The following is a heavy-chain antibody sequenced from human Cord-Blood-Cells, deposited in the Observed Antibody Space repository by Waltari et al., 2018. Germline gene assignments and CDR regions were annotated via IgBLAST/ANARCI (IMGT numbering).Heavy chain of an antibody. CDR2: ISYDGSNK. CDR3: ARERRAAYNWFDP. Sequence: QVQLVESGGGVVQPGRSLRLSCAASGFTFSSYAMHWFRQAPGKGLELVAVISYDGSNKYYADSVKGRFTISRDNSKNTLYLQMNSLRAEDTAVYYCARERRAAYNWFDPWGQGTLVTVSS. J-gene: IGHJ5*02. V-gene: IGHV3-30*04. D-gene: IGHD6-13*01. CDR1: GFTFSSYA.